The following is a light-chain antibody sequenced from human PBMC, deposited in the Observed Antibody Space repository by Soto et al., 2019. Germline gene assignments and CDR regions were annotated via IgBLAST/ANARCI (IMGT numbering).Light chain of an antibody. V-gene: IGKV3-11*01. Sequence: EIVLTQSPATLSLSPGERATLSCRASQSVSSYLVWYQQKPGQAPRLLIYDAFKRATGIPARFSGSGSGTDFTLTISSLEAEDSAVYYCQQRSNWPSFGGGTKVEIK. CDR1: QSVSSY. J-gene: IGKJ4*01. CDR3: QQRSNWPS. CDR2: DAF.